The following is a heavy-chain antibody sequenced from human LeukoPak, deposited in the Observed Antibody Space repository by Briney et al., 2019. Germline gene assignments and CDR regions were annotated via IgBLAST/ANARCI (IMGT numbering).Heavy chain of an antibody. CDR3: ARDGPSGWDY. J-gene: IGHJ4*02. CDR2: LNPNSGGT. CDR1: GYTFTSYD. Sequence: GASVKVSCKASGYTFTSYDINWVRQAPGQGLEWMGWLNPNSGGTNYAQKFQGRVTMTRDTSISTAYMELSRLRSDDTAVYYCARDGPSGWDYWGQGTLVTVSS. V-gene: IGHV1-2*02.